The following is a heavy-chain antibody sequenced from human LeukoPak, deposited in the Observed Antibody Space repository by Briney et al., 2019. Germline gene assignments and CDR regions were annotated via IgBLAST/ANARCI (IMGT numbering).Heavy chain of an antibody. Sequence: GGSLRLSCVASGFTFSSYWMHWVRQAPGKGLVWVSRINSDGSSTSYADSVKGRFTISRDNAKNTLYLQMNSLRAEDTAVYYCAREIVGATRYFDYWGQGTLVTVSS. CDR2: INSDGSST. D-gene: IGHD1-26*01. CDR3: AREIVGATRYFDY. CDR1: GFTFSSYW. J-gene: IGHJ4*02. V-gene: IGHV3-74*01.